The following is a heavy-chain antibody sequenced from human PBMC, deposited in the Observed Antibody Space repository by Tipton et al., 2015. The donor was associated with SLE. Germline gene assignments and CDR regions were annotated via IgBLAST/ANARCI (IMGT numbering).Heavy chain of an antibody. CDR3: ARDLYSSSFHDY. CDR2: ISWNSNII. D-gene: IGHD6-13*01. CDR1: GFTFDDYA. J-gene: IGHJ4*02. Sequence: SLRLSCTASGFTFDDYAIHWVRQPPGKGLEWVSGISWNSNIIAYGDSVKSRFTISRDNAKSSLYLQMNSLRAEDTAVYYCARDLYSSSFHDYWGQGTLVTVSS. V-gene: IGHV3-9*01.